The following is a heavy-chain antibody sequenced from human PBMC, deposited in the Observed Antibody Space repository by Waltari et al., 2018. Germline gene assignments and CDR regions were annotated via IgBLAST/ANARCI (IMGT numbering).Heavy chain of an antibody. CDR1: GFPFSGYA. J-gene: IGHJ4*02. D-gene: IGHD2-15*01. CDR3: AKDGPVCSGASCSSFHY. Sequence: QVELVESGGGVVQPGGSLRLSCAASGFPFSGYAMHWVRQTPGKGLQWVAFIFHDGVSTSYADSVKGRFTISRDNSKNMVYLQMDSLRAEDTAMYFCAKDGPVCSGASCSSFHYWGRGALVTVSS. CDR2: IFHDGVST. V-gene: IGHV3-30*02.